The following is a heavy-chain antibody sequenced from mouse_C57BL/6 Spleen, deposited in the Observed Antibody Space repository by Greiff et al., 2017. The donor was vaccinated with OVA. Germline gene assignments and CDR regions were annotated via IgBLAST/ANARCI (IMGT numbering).Heavy chain of an antibody. CDR2: INYDGSST. CDR3: ARDRGDYYGSSYGYVDV. D-gene: IGHD1-1*01. J-gene: IGHJ1*03. V-gene: IGHV5-16*01. CDR1: GFTFSDYY. Sequence: EVQLVESEGGLVQPGRSMKLSCTASGFTFSDYYMAWVRQVPEKGLEWVANINYDGSSTYYLDSLKSRFIISRDNAKNILYLQMSSLKSEDTATYYCARDRGDYYGSSYGYVDVWGTGTTVTVSS.